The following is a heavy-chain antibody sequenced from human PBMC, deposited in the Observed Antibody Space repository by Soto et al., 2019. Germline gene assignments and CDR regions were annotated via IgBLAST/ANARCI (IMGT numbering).Heavy chain of an antibody. D-gene: IGHD6-19*01. V-gene: IGHV3-23*01. Sequence: GGSLRLSCAASGFTFSSYAMSWVRQAPGKGLEWVSAISGSGGSTYYADSVKGRFTISRDNTKNTLYLQMNSLRAEDTAVYYCAKFRPSGQVLLTAVAKGDYYYYRMDVWGQGTTVTVSS. J-gene: IGHJ6*02. CDR2: ISGSGGST. CDR3: AKFRPSGQVLLTAVAKGDYYYYRMDV. CDR1: GFTFSSYA.